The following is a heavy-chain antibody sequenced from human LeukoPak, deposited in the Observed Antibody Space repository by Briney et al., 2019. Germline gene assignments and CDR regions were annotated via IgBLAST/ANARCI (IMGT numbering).Heavy chain of an antibody. J-gene: IGHJ4*02. V-gene: IGHV1-24*01. D-gene: IGHD3-22*01. CDR3: ATVLLNYYDSSGYYSFDY. CDR1: GYTLTELS. Sequence: GASVKVSCKVSGYTLTELSMHWVRQAPGKGLEWMGGFDPEDGETIYAQKFQSRVTMTEDTSTDTAYMELSSLRSEDTAVYYCATVLLNYYDSSGYYSFDYWGQGTLVTVSS. CDR2: FDPEDGET.